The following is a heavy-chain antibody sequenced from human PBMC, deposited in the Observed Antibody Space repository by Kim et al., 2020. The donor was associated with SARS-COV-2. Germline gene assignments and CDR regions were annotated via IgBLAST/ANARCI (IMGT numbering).Heavy chain of an antibody. V-gene: IGHV1-69*06. D-gene: IGHD6-19*01. Sequence: GTANYAQKFQGRVTITADKSTSTAYMELSSLRSEDTAVYYCARGAVAGKDWGQGTLVTVSS. CDR2: GTA. CDR3: ARGAVAGKD. J-gene: IGHJ4*02.